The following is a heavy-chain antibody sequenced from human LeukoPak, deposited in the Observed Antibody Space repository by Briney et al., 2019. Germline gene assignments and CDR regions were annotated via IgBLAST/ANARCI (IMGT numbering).Heavy chain of an antibody. CDR2: ISSSSSYI. Sequence: GGSLRLSCAASGFTFSSYSMNWVRQAPGKGLEWVSSISSSSSYIYYADSVKGRFTISRDNAKNSLYLQMNSLRAEDAAVYYCARDSSAQVYYYYYYMDVWGKGTTVTVSS. CDR3: ARDSSAQVYYYYYYMDV. V-gene: IGHV3-21*06. J-gene: IGHJ6*03. CDR1: GFTFSSYS. D-gene: IGHD6-6*01.